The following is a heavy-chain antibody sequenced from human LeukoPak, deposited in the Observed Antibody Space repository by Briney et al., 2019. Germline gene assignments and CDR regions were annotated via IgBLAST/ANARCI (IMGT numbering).Heavy chain of an antibody. CDR2: INHSGST. CDR1: GGSFSGYY. V-gene: IGHV4-34*01. Sequence: SETLSLTCAVYGGSFSGYYWSWIRQPPGKGLEWIGEINHSGSTNYNPSLKSRVTISVDTSKNQFSLKLSSVTAADTAVYYCARGPSVKRWLQYWGQGTLVTVSS. J-gene: IGHJ4*02. D-gene: IGHD5-24*01. CDR3: ARGPSVKRWLQY.